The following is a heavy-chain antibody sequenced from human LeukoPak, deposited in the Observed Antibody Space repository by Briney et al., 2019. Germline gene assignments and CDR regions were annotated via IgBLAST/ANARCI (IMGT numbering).Heavy chain of an antibody. D-gene: IGHD3-10*01. J-gene: IGHJ5*02. CDR2: IYYSGST. CDR1: GGSISSGGYY. V-gene: IGHV4-31*03. CDR3: AREGTSHTHLNWFDP. Sequence: SQTLSLTCTVSGGSISSGGYYWSWIRQHPGKGLEWIGYIYYSGSTYYNPSLKSRVTISVDTSKNQFSLKLSSVTAADTAVYYCAREGTSHTHLNWFDPWGQGTLVTVSS.